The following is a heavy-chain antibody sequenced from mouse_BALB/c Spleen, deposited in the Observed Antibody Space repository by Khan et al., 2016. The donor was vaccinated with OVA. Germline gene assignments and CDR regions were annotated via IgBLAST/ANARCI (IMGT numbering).Heavy chain of an antibody. CDR2: IDPENGET. Sequence: VQLKESGAELVRPGALVKLSCKASGFNIKDYYMHWVKQRPEQGLEWIGWIDPENGETAYDPKFQGKASITANTSSHTAHLQLRILTSEDTAAYYCTRSGYSAWFAYWGQGTPVTVSA. V-gene: IGHV14-1*02. J-gene: IGHJ3*01. CDR3: TRSGYSAWFAY. CDR1: GFNIKDYY.